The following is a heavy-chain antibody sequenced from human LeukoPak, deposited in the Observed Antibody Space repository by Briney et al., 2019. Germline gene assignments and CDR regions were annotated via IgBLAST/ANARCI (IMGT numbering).Heavy chain of an antibody. D-gene: IGHD5-18*01. CDR2: VDPEDGET. Sequence: EASVKVSCKVSGYTFTDYYMHWVQQAPGKGLEGMGLVDPEDGETIYAEKFQGRVTITADTSTDTAYMELSSLRSEDTAVYYCATARPWGYGDNWFDPWGRGTLVTVSS. CDR3: ATARPWGYGDNWFDP. CDR1: GYTFTDYY. J-gene: IGHJ5*02. V-gene: IGHV1-69-2*01.